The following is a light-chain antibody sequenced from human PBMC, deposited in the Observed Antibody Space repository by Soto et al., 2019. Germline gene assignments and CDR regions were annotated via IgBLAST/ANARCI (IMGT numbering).Light chain of an antibody. Sequence: EIVLTQSPGTLSLSPGEIATLSCRASQSVSSSYLAWYQQKPGQAPRLLIYGASSRATGIPDRFSGSGSGTDFTLTISRLEPEDFAVYYCQQYGSSPTFGQGTKVDI. CDR2: GAS. CDR3: QQYGSSPT. CDR1: QSVSSSY. V-gene: IGKV3-20*01. J-gene: IGKJ1*01.